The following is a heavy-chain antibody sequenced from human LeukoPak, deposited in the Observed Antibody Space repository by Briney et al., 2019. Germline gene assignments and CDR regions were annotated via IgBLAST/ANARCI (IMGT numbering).Heavy chain of an antibody. CDR2: IYYSGST. D-gene: IGHD6-13*01. J-gene: IGHJ4*02. V-gene: IGHV4-59*01. CDR1: GGSIGSYY. CDR3: ARVYSSSWYSVDY. Sequence: SETLSLTCTVSGGSIGSYYWSWIRQPPGKGLEWIGYIYYSGSTNYNPSLKSRVTISVDTAKNQFSLKLSSVTAADTAVYYCARVYSSSWYSVDYWGQGTLVTVSS.